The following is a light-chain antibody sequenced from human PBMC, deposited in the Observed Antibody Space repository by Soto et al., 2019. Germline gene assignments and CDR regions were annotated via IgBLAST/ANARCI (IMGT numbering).Light chain of an antibody. CDR3: QQLNSYPLT. Sequence: DIQLTQSPSFLSASVGDRVTITCRASQGISSYLAWYQQKPGKAPKLLIYAASTLRSGVPSRFSGSGSGTEFTLTISSLQPEDFATYYCQQLNSYPLTFGGGTKVEI. J-gene: IGKJ4*01. CDR2: AAS. CDR1: QGISSY. V-gene: IGKV1-9*01.